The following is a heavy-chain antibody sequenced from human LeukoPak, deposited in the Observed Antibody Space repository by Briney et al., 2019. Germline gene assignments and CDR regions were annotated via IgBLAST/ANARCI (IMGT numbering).Heavy chain of an antibody. J-gene: IGHJ5*02. V-gene: IGHV4-30-4*01. D-gene: IGHD2-15*01. Sequence: ASQTLSLTCTVSGGSISSGDYYWSWIRQPPGKGLEWIGYIYYSGSTYYNPSLKSRVTISVDTSKNQFSLKLSSVTAADTAVYXXXXXXXGGGGLDYNWFDPWGQGTLVTVSS. CDR3: XXXXXGGGGLDYNWFDP. CDR1: GGSISSGDYY. CDR2: IYYSGST.